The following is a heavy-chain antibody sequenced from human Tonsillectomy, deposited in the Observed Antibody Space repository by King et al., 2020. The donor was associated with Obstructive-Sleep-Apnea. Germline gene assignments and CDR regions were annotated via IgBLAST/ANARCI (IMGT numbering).Heavy chain of an antibody. Sequence: QLQESGPRLVKPSGTLSLTCAVSGGSISSSDWWSWVRQPPGKGLEWIGEIYNTGITNYNPSLKSRVTISVDQSKNQFSLRLISVTAADTAVYYCARDEGWKREFFDNWGQGTLVTVPS. D-gene: IGHD1-1*01. CDR1: GGSISSSDW. V-gene: IGHV4-4*02. CDR3: ARDEGWKREFFDN. J-gene: IGHJ4*02. CDR2: IYNTGIT.